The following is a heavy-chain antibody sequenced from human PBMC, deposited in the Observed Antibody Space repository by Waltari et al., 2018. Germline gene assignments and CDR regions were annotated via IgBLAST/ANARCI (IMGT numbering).Heavy chain of an antibody. CDR1: GGPFSSYA. V-gene: IGHV1-69*01. CDR2: IIPIFGTA. Sequence: QVQLVQSGAEVKKPGSSVKVSCKASGGPFSSYAISWVRPAPGQGLEWMGGIIPIFGTANYAQKFQGRVTITADESTSTAYMELSSLRSEDTAVYYCARDSQYYGMDVWGQGTTVTVSS. CDR3: ARDSQYYGMDV. J-gene: IGHJ6*02.